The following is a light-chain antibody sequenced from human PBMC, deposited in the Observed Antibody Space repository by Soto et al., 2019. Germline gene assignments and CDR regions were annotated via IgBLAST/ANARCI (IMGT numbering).Light chain of an antibody. Sequence: EIAMTQSPATLSVSPGERPTLSCRASQSVSSNLAWYQQKPGQAPRLLIYGASTRATGIPARFSGSGSGTEFTLTISSLQSEDFAVYYCQQYNNWPPWTFGQGTKVDIK. CDR1: QSVSSN. CDR3: QQYNNWPPWT. CDR2: GAS. V-gene: IGKV3-15*01. J-gene: IGKJ1*01.